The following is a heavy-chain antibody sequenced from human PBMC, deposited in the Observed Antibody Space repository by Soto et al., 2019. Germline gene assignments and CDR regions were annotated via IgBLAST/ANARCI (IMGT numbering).Heavy chain of an antibody. J-gene: IGHJ3*02. CDR1: GYPVTAYY. V-gene: IGHV1-2*02. CDR3: ARGGGVGVAGSAAFDM. D-gene: IGHD3-3*01. CDR2: INPATGAA. Sequence: QLHLVQSGAVVKKPGASVTVSCSASGYPVTAYYMHWVRQAPGRGLEWMGGINPATGAAKYTQTFQGRVTMTRDTAPGTVFLELSGLTSEDPAVFLCARGGGVGVAGSAAFDMWGQGTLVTVSS.